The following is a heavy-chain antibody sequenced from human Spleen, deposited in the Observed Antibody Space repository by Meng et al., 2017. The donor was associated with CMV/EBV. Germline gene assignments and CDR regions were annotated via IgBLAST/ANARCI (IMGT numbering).Heavy chain of an antibody. CDR1: GGSFSGYY. CDR2: INQSKSTT. J-gene: IGHJ5*02. V-gene: IGHV4-34*01. D-gene: IGHD2-8*01. Sequence: SETLSLTCDVHGGSFSGYYWSWIRQTPGKELEWIGEINQSKSTTNYNPSLKSRVTISLDTSKNQFSLKLTSVTSADTAVYYCARDPNTAGGFDPWGQGTLVTVSS. CDR3: ARDPNTAGGFDP.